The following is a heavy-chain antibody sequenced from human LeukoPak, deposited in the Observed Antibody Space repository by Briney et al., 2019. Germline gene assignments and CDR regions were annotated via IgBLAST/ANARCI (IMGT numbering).Heavy chain of an antibody. CDR2: ISGSGGST. CDR1: GFTFSSYA. J-gene: IGHJ4*02. D-gene: IGHD5-18*01. Sequence: GGSLRLSCAASGFTFSSYAMSWVRQAPGKGLEWVSAISGSGGSTYYADSVKGRFTISRDNSKNTLYLQMNSLRAEDTAVYYCSQTRGAMVTRRPSWYDYWGQGTLVTVSS. CDR3: SQTRGAMVTRRPSWYDY. V-gene: IGHV3-23*01.